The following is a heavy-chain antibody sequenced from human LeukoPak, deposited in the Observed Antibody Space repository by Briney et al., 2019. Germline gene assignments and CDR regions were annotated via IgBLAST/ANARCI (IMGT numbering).Heavy chain of an antibody. Sequence: GGSLRLSCAASGFTFSSYGMHWVRQAPGKGLEWVAFIRYDGSNKYYADSVKGRFTISRDNSKNTLYLQMNSLRAEDTAVYYCAKAGPSGANWFDPWGQGTLVTVSS. CDR1: GFTFSSYG. CDR2: IRYDGSNK. CDR3: AKAGPSGANWFDP. J-gene: IGHJ5*02. D-gene: IGHD6-19*01. V-gene: IGHV3-30*02.